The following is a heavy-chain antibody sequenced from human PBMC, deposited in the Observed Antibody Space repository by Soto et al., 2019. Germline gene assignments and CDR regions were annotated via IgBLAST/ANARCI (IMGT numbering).Heavy chain of an antibody. V-gene: IGHV1-18*01. CDR3: ARERHGESLPY. J-gene: IGHJ4*01. CDR2: VSAYNRNT. Sequence: QVQLVQSGAEVKKPGASVKVSCEAYGYTFRNYGITWVRQAPGQGLEWMGWVSAYNRNTNYAQKFQERVTMTTDTSTSTAYMELRSLRSDDTAIDFCARERHGESLPYWGHGTLVTVSS. CDR1: GYTFRNYG. D-gene: IGHD3-10*01.